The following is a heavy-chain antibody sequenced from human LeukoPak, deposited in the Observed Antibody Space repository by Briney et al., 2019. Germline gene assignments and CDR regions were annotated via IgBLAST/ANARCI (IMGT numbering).Heavy chain of an antibody. J-gene: IGHJ5*01. Sequence: GGSLRLSCVASGFSFGNYAMSWVRQAPGKGLQWVSQISGTGGATWYAGFARDRFIISRDNSKKTLYLQMSGLRVEDTAMYYCVKDPRDTYGTNWFVSWGQGTLLIVSS. D-gene: IGHD2-21*01. V-gene: IGHV3-23*01. CDR3: VKDPRDTYGTNWFVS. CDR2: ISGTGGAT. CDR1: GFSFGNYA.